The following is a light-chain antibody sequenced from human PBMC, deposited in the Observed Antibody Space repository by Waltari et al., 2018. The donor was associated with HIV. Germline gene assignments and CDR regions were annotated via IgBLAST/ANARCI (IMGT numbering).Light chain of an antibody. CDR3: QVWDGTTAYYV. V-gene: IGLV3-9*01. J-gene: IGLJ1*01. Sequence: SYELSQPPSVSVALGQTARITCGGDDIGSKNVHWYREKPGQAPVLVIYRDNNRPSGIPERFSGSNGGDTATLTISRAQAGDEADYYCQVWDGTTAYYVFATGTKVTGL. CDR2: RDN. CDR1: DIGSKN.